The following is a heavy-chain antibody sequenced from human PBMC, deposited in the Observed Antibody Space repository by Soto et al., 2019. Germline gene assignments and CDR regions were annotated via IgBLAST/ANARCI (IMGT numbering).Heavy chain of an antibody. Sequence: KTSETLSLTCAVYGGSFSGYYWSWIRQPPGKGLEWIGEINHSGSTNYNPSLKSRVTISVDTSKNQFSLKLSSVTAADTAVYYCAREYEYSSSSQTRYYYGMDVWGQGTTVTVSS. CDR3: AREYEYSSSSQTRYYYGMDV. CDR1: GGSFSGYY. CDR2: INHSGST. V-gene: IGHV4-34*01. J-gene: IGHJ6*02. D-gene: IGHD6-6*01.